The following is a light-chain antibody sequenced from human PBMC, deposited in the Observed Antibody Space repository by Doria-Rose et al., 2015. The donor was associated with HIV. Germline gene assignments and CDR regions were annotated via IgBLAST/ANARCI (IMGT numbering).Light chain of an antibody. V-gene: IGKV4-1*01. CDR3: QQYYDTPS. Sequence: DIRVTQSPESLGMSLGERATLNCTSNQSLLYTSKNYLAWYQQKPGQPPKLLIDWASTRQSGVPARFSGSGSGTDFTLTISSLEAGDVAVYYCQQYYDTPSFGPGTTVDIK. CDR1: QSLLYTSKNY. CDR2: WAS. J-gene: IGKJ3*01.